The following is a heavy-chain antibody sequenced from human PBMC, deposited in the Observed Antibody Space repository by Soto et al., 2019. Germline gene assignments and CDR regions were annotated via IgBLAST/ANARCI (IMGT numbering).Heavy chain of an antibody. J-gene: IGHJ4*02. CDR2: IIPIFGTA. Sequence: GASVKVSCKASGGTFSSYAISWVRQAPGQGLEWMGGIIPIFGTANYAQKFQGRVTITADKSTSTAYMELSSLRSEDTAVYYCAARFRELTAPFDWGQGTLVTVSS. V-gene: IGHV1-69*06. CDR3: AARFRELTAPFD. D-gene: IGHD3-10*01. CDR1: GGTFSSYA.